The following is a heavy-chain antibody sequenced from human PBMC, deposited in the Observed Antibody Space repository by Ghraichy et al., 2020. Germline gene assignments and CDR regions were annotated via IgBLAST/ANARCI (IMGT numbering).Heavy chain of an antibody. CDR1: GDSITLSGYY. CDR2: IYSTGNT. J-gene: IGHJ6*02. D-gene: IGHD2/OR15-2a*01. V-gene: IGHV4-39*01. Sequence: SETLSLTCTVSGDSITLSGYYWGWIRQPPGKELKWIGTIYSTGNTYYHPSLKSRVTLSVDTSKIQFSLKLTSVSAADTAVYYCARSYFHYYGMDVWGQGTTVTVSS. CDR3: ARSYFHYYGMDV.